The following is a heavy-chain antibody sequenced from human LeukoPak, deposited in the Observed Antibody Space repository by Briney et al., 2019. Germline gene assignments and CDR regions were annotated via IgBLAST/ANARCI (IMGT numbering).Heavy chain of an antibody. V-gene: IGHV3-23*01. CDR2: ISGSGGST. Sequence: GGSLRLSCAASGFTFSSYAMSWVRQAPGKGLEWVSAISGSGGSTYYADSVKGRLTISRDNSKNTLYLQMNSLRAEDTAVYYCAKDLLPGYSYGLDAFDIWGQGTMVTVSS. CDR3: AKDLLPGYSYGLDAFDI. CDR1: GFTFSSYA. J-gene: IGHJ3*02. D-gene: IGHD5-18*01.